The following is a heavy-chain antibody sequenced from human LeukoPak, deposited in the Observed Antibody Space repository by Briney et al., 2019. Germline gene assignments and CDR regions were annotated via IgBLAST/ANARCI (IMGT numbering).Heavy chain of an antibody. CDR1: GYTFTGYY. J-gene: IGHJ5*02. CDR3: ARSGGDDILTGYGNWFDP. D-gene: IGHD3-9*01. Sequence: ASVKVSCKASGYTFTGYYMHWVRQAPGQGLEWMGWINPNGGGTNYAQKFQGWVTMTRDTSISTAYMELSRLRSDDTAVYYCARSGGDDILTGYGNWFDPWGQGTLVTVSS. CDR2: INPNGGGT. V-gene: IGHV1-2*04.